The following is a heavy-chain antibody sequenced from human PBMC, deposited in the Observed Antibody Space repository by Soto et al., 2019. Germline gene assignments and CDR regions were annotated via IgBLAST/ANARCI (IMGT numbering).Heavy chain of an antibody. V-gene: IGHV1-69*01. CDR2: IIPLFDAT. CDR1: GGTFTTYD. D-gene: IGHD6-19*01. Sequence: QVQLVQSGAEVRKPGSSVKVSCKASGGTFTTYDISWVRQAPGQGLEWMGGIIPLFDATKYAQKFQGRVTINADQSTGTAYMELSSLRSEDTAMYYCARDRSSSWYNGTFYFDSWGQGTLVTVSS. J-gene: IGHJ4*02. CDR3: ARDRSSSWYNGTFYFDS.